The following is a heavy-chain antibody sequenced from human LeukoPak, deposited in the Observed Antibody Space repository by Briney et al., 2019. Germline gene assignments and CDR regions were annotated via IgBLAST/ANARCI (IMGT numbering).Heavy chain of an antibody. CDR1: GGSFSGYY. CDR2: INHSGST. V-gene: IGHV4-34*01. Sequence: PSETLSLTCAVYGGSFSGYYRSWIRQPPGKGLEWIGEINHSGSTNYNPSLKSRVTISVDTSKNQFSLKLSSVTAADTAVYYCARTPWLVPNYFDYWGQGTLVTVSS. J-gene: IGHJ4*02. D-gene: IGHD6-19*01. CDR3: ARTPWLVPNYFDY.